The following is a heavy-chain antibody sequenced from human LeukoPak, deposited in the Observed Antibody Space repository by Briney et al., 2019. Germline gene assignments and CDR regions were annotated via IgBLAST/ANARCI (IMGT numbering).Heavy chain of an antibody. J-gene: IGHJ4*02. Sequence: SETLSLTCTISGGFISSSSYYWGWIRQPPGKGLEWIGDIYYTGSTYYNASLKSRVSISIDTSNNHFSLKLSSVTAADAAVYYCARLPEYSSSLIDYWGQGTLVTVSS. D-gene: IGHD6-6*01. CDR1: GGFISSSSYY. CDR2: IYYTGST. CDR3: ARLPEYSSSLIDY. V-gene: IGHV4-39*02.